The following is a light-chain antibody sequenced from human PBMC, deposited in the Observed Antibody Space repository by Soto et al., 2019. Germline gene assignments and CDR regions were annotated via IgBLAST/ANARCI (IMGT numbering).Light chain of an antibody. V-gene: IGKV3-20*01. CDR3: QQDGSSPPYT. CDR2: GAS. CDR1: HSVSSSY. J-gene: IGKJ2*01. Sequence: EIVLTQSPGTLSLSPGERATLSCRASHSVSSSYLAWYQQKPGQAPRLLIYGASSRATGIPDRFGGSGSGTDVTLTISRLGPEDFAVYYCQQDGSSPPYTFGQGTKLEIK.